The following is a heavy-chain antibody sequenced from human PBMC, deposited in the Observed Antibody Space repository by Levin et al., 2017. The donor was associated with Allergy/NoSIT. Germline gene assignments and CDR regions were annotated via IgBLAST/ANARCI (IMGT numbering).Heavy chain of an antibody. V-gene: IGHV3-21*01. Sequence: GESLKISCAASGFTFSSYSMNWVRQAPGKGLEWVSSISSSSSYIYYADSVKGRFTISRDNAKNSLYLQMNSLRAEDTAVYYCARGRTLYDSSGYYGGDAFDIWGQGTMVTVSS. CDR2: ISSSSSYI. J-gene: IGHJ3*02. CDR1: GFTFSSYS. CDR3: ARGRTLYDSSGYYGGDAFDI. D-gene: IGHD3-22*01.